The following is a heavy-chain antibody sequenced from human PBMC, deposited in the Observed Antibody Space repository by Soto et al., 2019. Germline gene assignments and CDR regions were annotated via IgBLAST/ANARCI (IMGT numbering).Heavy chain of an antibody. J-gene: IGHJ6*02. Sequence: GGSLRLSCAASGFTFSSYAMSWVRQAPGKGLEWVSAISGSGGSTYCADSVKGRFTISRDNSKNTLYLQMNSLRAEDTAVYYCAKWSSAVLWFGEMDVWGQGTTVTVSS. D-gene: IGHD3-10*01. CDR2: ISGSGGST. V-gene: IGHV3-23*01. CDR1: GFTFSSYA. CDR3: AKWSSAVLWFGEMDV.